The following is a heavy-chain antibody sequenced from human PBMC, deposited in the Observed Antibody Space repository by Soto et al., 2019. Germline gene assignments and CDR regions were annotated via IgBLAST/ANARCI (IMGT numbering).Heavy chain of an antibody. D-gene: IGHD5-12*01. Sequence: SETLSLTCTVSGGSISSYCWSWIRQPPGKGMEWIGYIYYNGSTNYNPSLKSRVTISVDTSKNQFSLKLSSVTAADTAVYYCARDRPARASGYPLSPPYYYYVMDVWGQGTTVTVSS. J-gene: IGHJ6*02. CDR1: GGSISSYC. V-gene: IGHV4-59*01. CDR2: IYYNGST. CDR3: ARDRPARASGYPLSPPYYYYVMDV.